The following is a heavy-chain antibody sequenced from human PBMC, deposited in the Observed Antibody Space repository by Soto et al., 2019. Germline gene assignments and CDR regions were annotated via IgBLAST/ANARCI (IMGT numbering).Heavy chain of an antibody. CDR2: ISGSGGST. Sequence: GGSLRLSCAASGFTLSSYAMSWVRQAPGKGLEWVSAISGSGGSTYYADSVKGRFTISRDNSKNTLYLQMNSLRAEDTAVYYCAKDLSLTDMLTGYSRAPDAFDIWGQRTMVTVSS. CDR3: AKDLSLTDMLTGYSRAPDAFDI. CDR1: GFTLSSYA. V-gene: IGHV3-23*01. J-gene: IGHJ3*02. D-gene: IGHD3-9*01.